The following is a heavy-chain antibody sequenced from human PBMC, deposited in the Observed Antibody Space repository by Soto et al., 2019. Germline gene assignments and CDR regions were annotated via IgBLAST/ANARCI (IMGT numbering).Heavy chain of an antibody. D-gene: IGHD2-2*01. CDR1: GFTFSSYG. CDR2: IWYDGSNK. Sequence: QVQLVESGGGVVQPGRSLRLSCAASGFTFSSYGMHWVRQAPGKGLEWVAGIWYDGSNKYYADSVKGRFTISRDNSKNTLYLQMNSLRAEDTAVYYCARDSWSGYQLLPRSTYCFDYWGQGTLVTVSS. V-gene: IGHV3-33*01. J-gene: IGHJ4*02. CDR3: ARDSWSGYQLLPRSTYCFDY.